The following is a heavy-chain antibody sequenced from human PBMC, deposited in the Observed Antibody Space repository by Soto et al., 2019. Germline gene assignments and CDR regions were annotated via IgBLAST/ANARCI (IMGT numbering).Heavy chain of an antibody. CDR2: IRTKANRYAT. CDR3: TKKMSPLMDV. Sequence: HPGGSPRLCCAASGFTFSGSAMHWVRQASGKGLEWVGRIRTKANRYATAYAASVKVRFTIYRADSKNTAYLQMDSLKTEDTAVYYCTKKMSPLMDVWGEGTTVTAP. J-gene: IGHJ6*03. V-gene: IGHV3-73*01. CDR1: GFTFSGSA.